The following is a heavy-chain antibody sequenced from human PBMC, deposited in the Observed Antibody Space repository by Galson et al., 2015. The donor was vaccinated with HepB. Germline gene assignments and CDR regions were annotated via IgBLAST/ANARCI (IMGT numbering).Heavy chain of an antibody. CDR2: ISAYNGHT. Sequence: SVKVSCKASGYTFTSYGFSWVRQAPGQGLEWMGWISAYNGHTNYTQKLQGRVTMTTDTSTSTAYMELRSLRSDDTAVYYCARALFRTPTAAGIVSGAYWGQGTLVTVSS. CDR1: GYTFTSYG. V-gene: IGHV1-18*04. D-gene: IGHD6-13*01. CDR3: ARALFRTPTAAGIVSGAY. J-gene: IGHJ4*02.